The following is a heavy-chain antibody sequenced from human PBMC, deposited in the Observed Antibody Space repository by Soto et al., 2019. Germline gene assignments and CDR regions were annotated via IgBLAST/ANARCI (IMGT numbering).Heavy chain of an antibody. D-gene: IGHD3-22*01. CDR1: GYTFTSYD. J-gene: IGHJ6*02. Sequence: ASVKVSCKASGYTFTSYDINWVRQATGQGLEWMGWMNPNSGNTGYAQKFQGRVTMTRNTSISTAYMELSSLRSEDTAVYYCARGRTIVVVITQDYYYGMDVWCQGTTVTVSS. V-gene: IGHV1-8*01. CDR3: ARGRTIVVVITQDYYYGMDV. CDR2: MNPNSGNT.